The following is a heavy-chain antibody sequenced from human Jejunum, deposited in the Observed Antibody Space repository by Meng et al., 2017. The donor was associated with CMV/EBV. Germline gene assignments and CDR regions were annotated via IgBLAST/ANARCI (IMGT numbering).Heavy chain of an antibody. Sequence: TGSGYSVSSGSSSWSWIRQPPGKGLEWIGYIYSSGKITYNPSLKSRVTISVDTSKNQFSLKLRSVTAADTAVYFCARYYSGWYFDYWGQGTLVTVSS. CDR2: IYSSGKI. V-gene: IGHV4-61*01. CDR1: GYSVSSGSSS. J-gene: IGHJ4*02. CDR3: ARYYSGWYFDY. D-gene: IGHD5-12*01.